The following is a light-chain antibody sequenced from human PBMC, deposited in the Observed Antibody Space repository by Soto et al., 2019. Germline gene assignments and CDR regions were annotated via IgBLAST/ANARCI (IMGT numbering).Light chain of an antibody. V-gene: IGLV1-40*01. Sequence: QSALTQPPSVSGAPGQRVTISCTGSSSNIGAGYDVHWYQQLPGTAPKLLIYGNSNRPSGVPDRFSGSKSGTSASLAITGLQAEDESDYDCQSYDSCLRGYLFATGT. J-gene: IGLJ1*01. CDR3: QSYDSCLRGYL. CDR2: GNS. CDR1: SSNIGAGYD.